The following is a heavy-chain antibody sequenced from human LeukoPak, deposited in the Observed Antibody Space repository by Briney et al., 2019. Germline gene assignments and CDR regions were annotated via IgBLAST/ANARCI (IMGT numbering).Heavy chain of an antibody. CDR3: AREERGYSGYDGNWFDP. D-gene: IGHD5-12*01. Sequence: VASVKVSCKASGGTFSSYAISWVRQAPGQGLEWMGRIIPILGIANYAQKFQGRVTITADKSTSTAYMELSSLRSEDTAVYYCAREERGYSGYDGNWFDPWGQGTLVTVSS. CDR1: GGTFSSYA. CDR2: IIPILGIA. J-gene: IGHJ5*02. V-gene: IGHV1-69*04.